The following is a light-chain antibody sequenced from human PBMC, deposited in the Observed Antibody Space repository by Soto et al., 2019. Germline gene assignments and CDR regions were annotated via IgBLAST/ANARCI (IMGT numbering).Light chain of an antibody. V-gene: IGKV3-15*01. CDR3: QQYNTWPPSWT. J-gene: IGKJ1*01. CDR2: GAS. Sequence: EITMTQSPSTLSVSPGERATLSCRASQSVSSNLAWYQQKPGQAPRLLIYGASTRATGIPARFSGSGSGTEFTLTISSLQSEDFAVYYCQQYNTWPPSWTFGQGTKVDI. CDR1: QSVSSN.